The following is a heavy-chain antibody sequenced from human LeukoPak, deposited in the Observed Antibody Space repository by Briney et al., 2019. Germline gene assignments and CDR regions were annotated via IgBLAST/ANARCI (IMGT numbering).Heavy chain of an antibody. CDR2: IYYSGST. D-gene: IGHD3-22*01. J-gene: IGHJ4*02. CDR3: AGSYYDSSGYYYERGLDY. Sequence: PSETLSLTCTVSGDSITSSIYYWGWIRQPPGKGLEWIGSIYYSGSTYYDPSLKSRVTISVDTSKNQFSLKLSSVTAADTAVYYCAGSYYDSSGYYYERGLDYWGQGTLVTVSS. CDR1: GDSITSSIYY. V-gene: IGHV4-39*01.